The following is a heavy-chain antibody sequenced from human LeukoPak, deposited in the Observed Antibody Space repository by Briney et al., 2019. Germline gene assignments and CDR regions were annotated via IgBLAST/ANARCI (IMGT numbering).Heavy chain of an antibody. J-gene: IGHJ1*01. CDR3: AXXXYXDYLTAPFQH. CDR2: INPNSGGT. CDR1: GYTFTGYF. D-gene: IGHD4-17*01. Sequence: ASVKVSCKASGYTFTGYFMHWVRQAPGQGLEWMGWINPNSGGTNYAQKFQGRVTMTRDTSISTAYMELSRLRSDDTAVYYCAXXXYXDYLTAPFQHWGQGTLVTVSS. V-gene: IGHV1-2*02.